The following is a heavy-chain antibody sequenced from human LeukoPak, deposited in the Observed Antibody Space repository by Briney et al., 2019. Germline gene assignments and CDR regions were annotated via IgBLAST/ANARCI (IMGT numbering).Heavy chain of an antibody. CDR2: IYTSGST. V-gene: IGHV4-4*07. Sequence: SETLSLACTVSGGSISSYYWCWIRQPAGKGLEWIGRIYTSGSTNYNPSLKSRVTMSVDTSKNQFSLKLSSVTAADTAVYYCARSSGWYLGRKNWFDPWGQGTLVTVSS. CDR1: GGSISSYY. CDR3: ARSSGWYLGRKNWFDP. D-gene: IGHD6-19*01. J-gene: IGHJ5*02.